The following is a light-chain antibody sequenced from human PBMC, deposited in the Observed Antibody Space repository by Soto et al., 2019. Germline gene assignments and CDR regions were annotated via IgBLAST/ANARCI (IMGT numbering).Light chain of an antibody. J-gene: IGLJ1*01. Sequence: QSVLTHPASVSGSPGQSITISCIGTSSDVGSSDLVSWYQQHPDTAPKLLIYGASKRPSGVSNRFSGSKSGNTASLTISGLQAEYEADYYCCSYASTSPYVFGTGTKVTVL. CDR1: SSDVGSSDL. V-gene: IGLV2-23*01. CDR2: GAS. CDR3: CSYASTSPYV.